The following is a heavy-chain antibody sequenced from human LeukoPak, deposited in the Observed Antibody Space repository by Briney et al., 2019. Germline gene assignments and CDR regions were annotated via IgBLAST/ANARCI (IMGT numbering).Heavy chain of an antibody. CDR2: ITENGDNT. J-gene: IGHJ4*02. CDR3: AKRDSSGSNEGDY. D-gene: IGHD3-22*01. V-gene: IGHV3-23*01. Sequence: GGSLRLSCAVSGFTFSSYAMSWVRQAPGKGLEWVSGITENGDNTYYADSVKGRFTISRDNSKNTLYLQMNSLRADETAVYYCAKRDSSGSNEGDYWGQGTLVTVSS. CDR1: GFTFSSYA.